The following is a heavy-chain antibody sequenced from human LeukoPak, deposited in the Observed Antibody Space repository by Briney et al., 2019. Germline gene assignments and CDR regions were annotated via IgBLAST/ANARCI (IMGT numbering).Heavy chain of an antibody. CDR3: ATRSSDFYTYYFDY. V-gene: IGHV1-69*13. CDR2: IIPIFGTA. D-gene: IGHD3-3*01. CDR1: GGTFSSYA. J-gene: IGHJ4*02. Sequence: GASVKVSCKASGGTFSSYAISWVRQAPGQGLEWMGGIIPIFGTANYAQKFQGRVTITADESTSTAYMELSSLRSEDTAVYYCATRSSDFYTYYFDYWGQGTLVTVSS.